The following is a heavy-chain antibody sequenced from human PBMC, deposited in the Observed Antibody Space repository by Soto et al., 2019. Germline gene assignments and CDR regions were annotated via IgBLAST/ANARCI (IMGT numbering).Heavy chain of an antibody. CDR1: GGTFSSYA. V-gene: IGHV1-69*01. D-gene: IGHD2-21*02. Sequence: QVQLVQSGAEVKKPGSSVKVSCKASGGTFSSYAISWVRQAPGQGLEWMGGIIPIFGTANYAQKFQGRVTITTDESTSTAYMELSSLRSEDTAVYYCTRGGAAYCGGDCYIDYWGQGTLVTVSS. J-gene: IGHJ4*02. CDR3: TRGGAAYCGGDCYIDY. CDR2: IIPIFGTA.